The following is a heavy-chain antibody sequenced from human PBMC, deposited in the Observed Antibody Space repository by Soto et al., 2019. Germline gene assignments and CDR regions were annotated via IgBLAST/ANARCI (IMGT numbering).Heavy chain of an antibody. CDR1: GYTFTSYG. CDR2: INAYNGNT. J-gene: IGHJ6*03. D-gene: IGHD3-3*01. Sequence: ASVKVSCKASGYTFTSYGINWVRQAPGQGLEWMGWINAYNGNTGYAQKFQGRVTMTTNTSISTAYMELSSLRSEDTAVYYCASGGGYYDFWSGYYQNYYYYYMDVWGKGTTVTVSS. V-gene: IGHV1-8*02. CDR3: ASGGGYYDFWSGYYQNYYYYYMDV.